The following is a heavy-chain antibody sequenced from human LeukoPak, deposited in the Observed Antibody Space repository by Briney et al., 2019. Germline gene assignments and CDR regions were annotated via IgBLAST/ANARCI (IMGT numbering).Heavy chain of an antibody. CDR3: AKLNLGEMAYFDS. Sequence: GGSLRLSCAASGFTFSSYAMHWVRQAPGKELEWVSSISVGGGDTFASDSVKGRFTITRENSKNALYLQMTGLRVEDTAVYFCAKLNLGEMAYFDSWGQGTLVTVSS. V-gene: IGHV3-23*01. J-gene: IGHJ4*02. D-gene: IGHD3-16*01. CDR1: GFTFSSYA. CDR2: ISVGGGDT.